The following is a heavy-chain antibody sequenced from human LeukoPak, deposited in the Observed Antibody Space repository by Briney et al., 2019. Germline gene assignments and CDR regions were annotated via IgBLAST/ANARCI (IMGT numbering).Heavy chain of an antibody. CDR2: ISGSGGYT. J-gene: IGHJ5*02. CDR1: GFTFSSYA. Sequence: GGSLRLSCAASGFTFSSYAMSWVRQAPGKGLEWVSTISGSGGYTYYADSVKGRFTISRDNSKNTLSPEMNTLRAEDTAVYYCAKEMSGFREFSGWFDPWGLGTLVTVSS. CDR3: AKEMSGFREFSGWFDP. V-gene: IGHV3-23*01. D-gene: IGHD3-10*01.